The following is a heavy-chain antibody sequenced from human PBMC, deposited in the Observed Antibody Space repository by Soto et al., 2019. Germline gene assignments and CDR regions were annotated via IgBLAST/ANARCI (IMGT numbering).Heavy chain of an antibody. J-gene: IGHJ4*02. Sequence: QVQLVQSGAEVKKPGASVKVSCKASGYTFTCYHMHWVRQAPGQGLEWMGWINPNSGVTIYAQKFQGRAIMTRETPITTAYMELSRLTSDDTAVYYCARRLGLLVTPIPGYWGQGTLVTVSS. V-gene: IGHV1-2*02. CDR3: ARRLGLLVTPIPGY. CDR1: GYTFTCYH. D-gene: IGHD2-21*02. CDR2: INPNSGVT.